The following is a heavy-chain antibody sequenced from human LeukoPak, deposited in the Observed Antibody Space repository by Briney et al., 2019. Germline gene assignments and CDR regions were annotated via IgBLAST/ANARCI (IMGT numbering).Heavy chain of an antibody. D-gene: IGHD5-24*01. CDR1: GYSISSAYY. J-gene: IGHJ3*02. Sequence: SETLSLTCSVSGYSISSAYYWGWIRQPPGKGLEWIGTMYHSGSTNYNPSLKSRVTISVDTSKNQFALRVNSVTAADTAVYYCARVLAEMAAVWRDDVFDIWGQGTMVTVSS. CDR2: MYHSGST. V-gene: IGHV4-38-2*02. CDR3: ARVLAEMAAVWRDDVFDI.